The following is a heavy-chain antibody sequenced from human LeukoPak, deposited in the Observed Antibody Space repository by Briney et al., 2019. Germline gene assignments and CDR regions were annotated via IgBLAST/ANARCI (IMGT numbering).Heavy chain of an antibody. D-gene: IGHD1-26*01. CDR1: GYTFTDYY. V-gene: IGHV1-2*02. CDR3: ARVGATYSGDP. CDR2: INPNSGGT. Sequence: ASVKVSCKASGYTFTDYYIHWVRQAPGQGLEWMGWINPNSGGTNYAQKFQGRITMARDTSISTAYMELSRLRSDDTAVYYCARVGATYSGDPWGQGTLVTVSS. J-gene: IGHJ5*02.